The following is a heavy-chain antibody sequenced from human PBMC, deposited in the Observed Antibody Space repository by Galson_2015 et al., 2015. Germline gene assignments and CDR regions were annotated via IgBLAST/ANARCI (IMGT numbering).Heavy chain of an antibody. D-gene: IGHD6-19*01. Sequence: LSLTCTVSGGSVHSGSYYWSWIRQPPGKGLEWIGFIYYRGTTNYNPSLKSRLTISLDTSRNQFSLRLSSVTAADTAVYYCAREVAVATRGFDNWGQGTLVTVSP. CDR3: AREVAVATRGFDN. V-gene: IGHV4-61*01. CDR1: GGSVHSGSYY. J-gene: IGHJ4*02. CDR2: IYYRGTT.